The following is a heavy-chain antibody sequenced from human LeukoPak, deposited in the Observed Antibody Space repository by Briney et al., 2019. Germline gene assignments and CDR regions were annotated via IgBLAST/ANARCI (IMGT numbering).Heavy chain of an antibody. Sequence: GGSLRHSCAASGFTFRRYIMSWVRQAPGKGLEWVSSIYGWCESTNSADTVKGRFTISRDNSKNTQDLPVNSMRAEDTATYYCAKGSTYSSGWFHDYWGQGTLITVSS. CDR3: AKGSTYSSGWFHDY. CDR1: GFTFRRYI. CDR2: IYGWCEST. D-gene: IGHD6-19*01. J-gene: IGHJ4*02. V-gene: IGHV3-23*01.